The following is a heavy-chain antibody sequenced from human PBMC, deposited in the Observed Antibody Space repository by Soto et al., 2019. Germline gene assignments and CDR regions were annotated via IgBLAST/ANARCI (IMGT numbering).Heavy chain of an antibody. CDR3: ARAHYGDYGYGMDV. V-gene: IGHV4-30-2*01. CDR1: GGSISSGGYS. D-gene: IGHD4-17*01. J-gene: IGHJ6*02. Sequence: QLQLQESGSGLVKPSQTLSLTCAVSGGSISSGGYSWSWIRQPPGKGLEWIGYIQHGGSTYYNPSLKSRVTISVDRSKNQFSLKLTSVTAADTAVYYCARAHYGDYGYGMDVWGQVTTVTVSS. CDR2: IQHGGST.